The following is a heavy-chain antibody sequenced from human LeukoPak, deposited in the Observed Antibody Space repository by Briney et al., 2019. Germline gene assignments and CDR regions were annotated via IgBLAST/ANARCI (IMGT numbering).Heavy chain of an antibody. CDR2: IYTSGST. J-gene: IGHJ4*02. CDR1: GGSISSGSYY. V-gene: IGHV4-61*02. D-gene: IGHD5-24*01. Sequence: PSETLSLTCTVSGGSISSGSYYWSWIRQPAGKGLEWIGRIYTSGSTNYNPSLKSRVTISVDTSKNQFSLQLSSVTAADTAVYYCGRHEEEDGYNAKTVDYWGQGTLVTVSS. CDR3: GRHEEEDGYNAKTVDY.